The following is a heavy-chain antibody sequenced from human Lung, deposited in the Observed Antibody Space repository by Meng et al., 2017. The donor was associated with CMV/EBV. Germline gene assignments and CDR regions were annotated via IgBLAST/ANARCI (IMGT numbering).Heavy chain of an antibody. D-gene: IGHD4-11*01. CDR3: ARSATVTTLGSRYGMDV. V-gene: IGHV3-13*01. CDR1: GFTFSSYD. CDR2: IGTAGGT. J-gene: IGHJ6*02. Sequence: GESXKISXAASGFTFSSYDMHWVRQATGKGLEWVSAIGTAGGTYYPGSVKGRFTISRENAKNSLYLQMNSLRAGDTAVYYCARSATVTTLGSRYGMDVWGQGXTVTVSS.